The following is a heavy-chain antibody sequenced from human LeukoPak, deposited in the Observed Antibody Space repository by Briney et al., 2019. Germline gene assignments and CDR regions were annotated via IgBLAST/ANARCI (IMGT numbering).Heavy chain of an antibody. CDR2: ISYDGSNK. V-gene: IGHV3-30*18. Sequence: PGRSLRLSCAASGFTFSSYGMHWVRQAPGKGLEWVAVISYDGSNKCYADSVKGRFTISRDNSKNTLYLQMNSLRAEDTAVYYCAKDPDSSSWYYWGQGTLVTVSS. J-gene: IGHJ4*02. D-gene: IGHD6-13*01. CDR3: AKDPDSSSWYY. CDR1: GFTFSSYG.